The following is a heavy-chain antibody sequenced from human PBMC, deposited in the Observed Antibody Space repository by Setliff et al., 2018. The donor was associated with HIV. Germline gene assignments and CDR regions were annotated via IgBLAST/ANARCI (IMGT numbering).Heavy chain of an antibody. CDR3: GTVRIAVPDDFDF. Sequence: ASVKVSCKASGYTFTTYGITWVRQAPGQGLEWMGRIDPEDGETIYGAKFQGRVTMTADTSAATAYMVLSSLRSEDTALYYCGTVRIAVPDDFDFWGQGTLVTVSS. CDR2: IDPEDGET. D-gene: IGHD6-19*01. V-gene: IGHV1-18*01. J-gene: IGHJ4*02. CDR1: GYTFTTYG.